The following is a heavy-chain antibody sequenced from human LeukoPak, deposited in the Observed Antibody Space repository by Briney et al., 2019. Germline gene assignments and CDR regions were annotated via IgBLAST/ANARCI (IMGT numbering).Heavy chain of an antibody. V-gene: IGHV3-23*01. CDR2: IGGSGGTT. D-gene: IGHD3-22*01. CDR3: AKALTMKVVVITTPFDY. CDR1: GFTFSSYA. Sequence: GGSLRLSCAASGFTFSSYAMSWVRQAPGKGLEWVSAIGGSGGTTYYADSVKGRFTISRDNSKNTLYLQMNSLRAEDTAVYYCAKALTMKVVVITTPFDYWGQGTLLTVSS. J-gene: IGHJ4*02.